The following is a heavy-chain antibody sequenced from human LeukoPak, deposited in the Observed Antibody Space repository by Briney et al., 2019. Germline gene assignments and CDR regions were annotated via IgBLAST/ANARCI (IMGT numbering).Heavy chain of an antibody. CDR3: ARDAYDYGDYAEYFQH. J-gene: IGHJ1*01. D-gene: IGHD4-17*01. CDR1: GFTFSSYW. Sequence: GGSLRLSCAASGFTFSSYWMGWVRQAPGKGLEWVANIKQDGSEKYYVDSVKGRFTISRDNAKNSLYLQMNSLRAEDTAVYYCARDAYDYGDYAEYFQHWGQGTLVTVSS. V-gene: IGHV3-7*01. CDR2: IKQDGSEK.